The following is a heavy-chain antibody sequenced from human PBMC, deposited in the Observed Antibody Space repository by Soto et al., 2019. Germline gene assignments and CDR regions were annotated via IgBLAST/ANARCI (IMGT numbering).Heavy chain of an antibody. V-gene: IGHV3-66*01. J-gene: IGHJ4*02. CDR2: LYSGGTT. Sequence: PGGSLRLSCAASGFTVSGTYMSWVRQAPGKGLEWISVLYSGGTTYYADSVKGRFSISRDTSKNTLFLEMSSLRAEDTGVYYCARARDDLLYAYWGQGALVTVSS. CDR3: ARARDDLLYAY. CDR1: GFTVSGTY. D-gene: IGHD2-2*02.